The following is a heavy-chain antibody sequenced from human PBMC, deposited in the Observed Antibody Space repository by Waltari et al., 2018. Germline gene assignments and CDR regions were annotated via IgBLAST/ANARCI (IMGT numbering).Heavy chain of an antibody. D-gene: IGHD3-22*01. J-gene: IGHJ4*02. CDR1: RAAFTSYT. Sequence: QVQLVQSGAEVKKPGSAVKVSCKASRAAFTSYTICWVRQAPGQGLECMGRIIPILGIANYAQKFQGRVTITADKSTSTAYMELSSLRSEDTAVYYCARGDSSGYYYFDYWGQGTLVTVSS. CDR3: ARGDSSGYYYFDY. CDR2: IIPILGIA. V-gene: IGHV1-69*02.